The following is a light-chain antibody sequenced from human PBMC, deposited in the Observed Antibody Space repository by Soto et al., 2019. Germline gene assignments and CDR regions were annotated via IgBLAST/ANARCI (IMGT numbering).Light chain of an antibody. Sequence: EIVMTQSPATLSVSPGERATLSCGASQSVSSNVAWYQQKPGQAPRLLIYGASTRATGIPARFSGSGSGTEFTLTISSLQSEDFAVYYCQQYNNWPYTFGQGTKLEIK. CDR2: GAS. V-gene: IGKV3-15*01. CDR1: QSVSSN. J-gene: IGKJ2*01. CDR3: QQYNNWPYT.